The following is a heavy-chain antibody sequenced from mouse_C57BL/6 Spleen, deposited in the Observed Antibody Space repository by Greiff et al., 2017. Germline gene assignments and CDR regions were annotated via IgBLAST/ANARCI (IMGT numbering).Heavy chain of an antibody. CDR2: IYPGDGDT. J-gene: IGHJ4*01. CDR1: GYAFSSSW. Sequence: VQLQQSGPELVKPGASVKISCKASGYAFSSSWMNWVKQRPGKGLEWIGRIYPGDGDTNYNGKFKGKATLTADKSSSTAYMQLSSLTSEDSAVYFCAREVYYYVTSYAMDYWGQGTSVTVSS. D-gene: IGHD1-1*01. V-gene: IGHV1-82*01. CDR3: AREVYYYVTSYAMDY.